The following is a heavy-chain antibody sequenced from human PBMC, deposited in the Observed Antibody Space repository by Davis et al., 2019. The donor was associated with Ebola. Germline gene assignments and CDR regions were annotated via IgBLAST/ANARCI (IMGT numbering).Heavy chain of an antibody. J-gene: IGHJ5*02. Sequence: GGSLRLSCAASGFTFSRYAMHWVRQAPGKGLEWVAVIPYDGSNKYYADSVKGRFTISRDNSKNTLYLQMNSLRAEDTAVYYCARTYCSDISCSMPLEFDPWGQGTLVTVSS. CDR3: ARTYCSDISCSMPLEFDP. D-gene: IGHD2-15*01. CDR1: GFTFSRYA. V-gene: IGHV3-30-3*01. CDR2: IPYDGSNK.